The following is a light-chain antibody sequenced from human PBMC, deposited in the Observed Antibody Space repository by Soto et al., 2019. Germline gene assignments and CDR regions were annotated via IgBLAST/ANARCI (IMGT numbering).Light chain of an antibody. CDR3: CSFAGSYTLYV. J-gene: IGLJ1*01. V-gene: IGLV2-11*01. CDR2: DVS. Sequence: QSVLTQPRSVSGSPGQSVTISCTGTSRDVGGYSYVSWFQQHPGKAPKLMIYDVSKRPSGVPDRFSGSKSGNTASLTISGLQAEDEADYYCCSFAGSYTLYVFGTGTKLTVL. CDR1: SRDVGGYSY.